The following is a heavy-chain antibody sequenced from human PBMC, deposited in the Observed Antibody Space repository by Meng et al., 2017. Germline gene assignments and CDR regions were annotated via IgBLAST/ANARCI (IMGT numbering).Heavy chain of an antibody. J-gene: IGHJ4*02. CDR3: ARRYYYDSSGYYFYVFGY. CDR2: INTNTWNP. CDR1: GYTFTSYA. D-gene: IGHD3-22*01. Sequence: QGQLVQSGSELKKPGVSVKVSCKASGYTFTSYAMNLLQQAPGQGLEWMGWINTNTWNPTYAQGFTGRFVFSLDTSVSTAYLQISSLKAEDTAVYYCARRYYYDSSGYYFYVFGYWGQGTLVTVSS. V-gene: IGHV7-4-1*02.